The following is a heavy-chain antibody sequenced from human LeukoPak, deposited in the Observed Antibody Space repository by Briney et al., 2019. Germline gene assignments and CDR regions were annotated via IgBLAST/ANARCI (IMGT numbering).Heavy chain of an antibody. CDR2: VNPSGGST. V-gene: IGHV1-46*01. J-gene: IGHJ4*02. Sequence: GASVKVSFKASGYTFTSYYLHWVRQAPGQGLEWMGMVNPSGGSTSYAQKSQGRVTMTRDTSTTTVYMELSSLRSDDTAVFYCARRHKHYYQIDYWGQGTLVTVSS. CDR3: ARRHKHYYQIDY. CDR1: GYTFTSYY. D-gene: IGHD1-26*01.